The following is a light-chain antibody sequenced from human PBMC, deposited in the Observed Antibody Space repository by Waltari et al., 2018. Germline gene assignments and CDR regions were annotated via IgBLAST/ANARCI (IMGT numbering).Light chain of an antibody. V-gene: IGLV1-40*01. J-gene: IGLJ2*01. CDR3: QSYDSSLSGSV. CDR2: GNS. Sequence: QSVLTQPPSVSGAPGQRVTISCTGSSPTIGAGYDLPWYQQLPGTAPKLLIYGNSNRPSGVPDRFSGSKSGTSASLAITGLQAEDEADYYCQSYDSSLSGSVFGGGTKLTVL. CDR1: SPTIGAGYD.